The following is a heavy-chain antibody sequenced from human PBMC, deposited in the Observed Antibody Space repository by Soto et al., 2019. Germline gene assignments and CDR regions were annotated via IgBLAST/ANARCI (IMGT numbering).Heavy chain of an antibody. CDR3: ASPYCRGGSCYLTEYFQH. V-gene: IGHV3-30*03. J-gene: IGHJ1*01. Sequence: QVQLVESGGGVVQPGRSLRLSCAASGFSFSYYAMHWVRQAPGKGLEWVAVIAYDASKKYYADSVKGRFTISRDNSKNPLYLQMNSLRDEDTAVYYCASPYCRGGSCYLTEYFQHWGQGTLVTVSS. D-gene: IGHD2-15*01. CDR2: IAYDASKK. CDR1: GFSFSYYA.